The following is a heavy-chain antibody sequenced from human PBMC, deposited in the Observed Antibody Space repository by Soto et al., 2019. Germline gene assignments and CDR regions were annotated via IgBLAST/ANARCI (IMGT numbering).Heavy chain of an antibody. CDR2: IYYSGST. J-gene: IGHJ6*02. V-gene: IGHV4-59*01. D-gene: IGHD4-17*01. CDR3: ARAPRDGDYYYYGMDV. Sequence: SETLSLTCTVSGGSISSYYWRWIRQPPGKGLEWIGYIYYSGSTNYNPSLKSRVTISVDTSKNQFSLKLSSVTAAAAAVYYCARAPRDGDYYYYGMDVWGQGTTVTVSS. CDR1: GGSISSYY.